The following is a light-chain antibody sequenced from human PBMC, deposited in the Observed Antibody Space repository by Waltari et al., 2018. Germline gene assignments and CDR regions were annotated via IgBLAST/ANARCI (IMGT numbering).Light chain of an antibody. CDR2: GAS. CDR3: QHYVNLPAT. CDR1: QSVRRS. V-gene: IGKV3-20*01. J-gene: IGKJ1*01. Sequence: EIVLTQSPGTLSLSLGDRATFSCRASQSVRRSFAWYQQQPGKAPRLLIYGASSIESGVPERFSGSGSETDFTLTISSLEPEDFAVYYCQHYVNLPATFGQGTKVEIK.